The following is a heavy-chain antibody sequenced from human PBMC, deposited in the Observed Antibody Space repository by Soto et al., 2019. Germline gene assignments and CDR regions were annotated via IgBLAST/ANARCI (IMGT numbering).Heavy chain of an antibody. J-gene: IGHJ3*02. V-gene: IGHV1-18*04. D-gene: IGHD3-22*01. CDR3: AIDDFWRDRSDSRGYYYVSRYDAFDI. Sequence: QVQLVQSGAEVKKPGASVKVSCKASGYTFTSYGISWVRQAPGQGLEWMGWISAYNGNTNYAQKLQGRVTMTTDTSTSTAYMELRSLRSDDTAVYYCAIDDFWRDRSDSRGYYYVSRYDAFDIWGQGTMVTVSS. CDR2: ISAYNGNT. CDR1: GYTFTSYG.